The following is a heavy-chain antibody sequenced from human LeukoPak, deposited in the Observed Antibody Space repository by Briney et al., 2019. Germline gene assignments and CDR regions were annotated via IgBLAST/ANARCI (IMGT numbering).Heavy chain of an antibody. Sequence: SGGSLRLSCAASGFTFSTSWMNWVRQAPGKGLEWVANIKEDGREEYYVDSVEGRFTISRDNARKSLYLQMNSLRVEDTAVYYCARGYSGYEFGYWGQGTLVTVSS. D-gene: IGHD5-12*01. J-gene: IGHJ4*02. CDR1: GFTFSTSW. V-gene: IGHV3-7*04. CDR2: IKEDGREE. CDR3: ARGYSGYEFGY.